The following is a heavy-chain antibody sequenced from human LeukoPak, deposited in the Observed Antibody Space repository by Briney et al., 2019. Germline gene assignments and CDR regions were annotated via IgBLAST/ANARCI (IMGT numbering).Heavy chain of an antibody. Sequence: SQTLSLTCTVSGGSISSGGYYWSWIRQHPGKGLEWIGYIYYSGSTYYNPSLKSRVTISVDTSKNQFSLKLSSVTAADTAVYYCARRDTAMVRALDYWGQGTLVTVSS. CDR2: IYYSGST. CDR3: ARRDTAMVRALDY. V-gene: IGHV4-31*03. CDR1: GGSISSGGYY. J-gene: IGHJ4*02. D-gene: IGHD5-18*01.